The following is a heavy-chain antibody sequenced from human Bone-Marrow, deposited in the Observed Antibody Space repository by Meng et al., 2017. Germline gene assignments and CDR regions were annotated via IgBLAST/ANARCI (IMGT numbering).Heavy chain of an antibody. CDR1: GYNFPDYY. V-gene: IGHV1-2*06. J-gene: IGHJ6*02. CDR2: INPKSGDT. Sequence: ASVKVSCKPSGYNFPDYYIHWVRRAPGQGLEWMGRINPKSGDTHYAQKFQARVTMTGDTSISTAYMELSRLRSDDTAVYYCARDAANIIFHDYYYYGMDVWGQGTTVTVSS. D-gene: IGHD1/OR15-1a*01. CDR3: ARDAANIIFHDYYYYGMDV.